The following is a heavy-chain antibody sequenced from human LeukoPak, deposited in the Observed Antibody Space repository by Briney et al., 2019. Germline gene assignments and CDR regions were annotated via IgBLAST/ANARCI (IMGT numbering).Heavy chain of an antibody. CDR2: ITRSGGIT. CDR3: ARDGTLTAGPFDP. Sequence: GGSLRLSCAASGFTFDTHAMSWVRQAPGKGLEWVSAITRSGGITYYADSVKGRFTISRDNSKNTLYLQMNSLRVEDTAVYYCARDGTLTAGPFDPWGRGTLVTVSS. J-gene: IGHJ5*02. D-gene: IGHD1-1*01. V-gene: IGHV3-23*01. CDR1: GFTFDTHA.